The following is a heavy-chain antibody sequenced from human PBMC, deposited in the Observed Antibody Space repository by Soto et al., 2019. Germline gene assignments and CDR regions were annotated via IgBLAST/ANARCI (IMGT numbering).Heavy chain of an antibody. V-gene: IGHV3-23*01. J-gene: IGHJ4*02. CDR2: VSDNGGRT. D-gene: IGHD2-15*01. CDR3: GHDYSNHRYFGS. Sequence: GVSMRLSCAASGFTLSNYDMSWVRHAPGKGLELVSAVSDNGGRTRSPGSVKGRFTSSRDNSHNTLYLHMLTLRADDTAIYSCGHDYSNHRYFGSWGQGSLVSDSS. CDR1: GFTLSNYD.